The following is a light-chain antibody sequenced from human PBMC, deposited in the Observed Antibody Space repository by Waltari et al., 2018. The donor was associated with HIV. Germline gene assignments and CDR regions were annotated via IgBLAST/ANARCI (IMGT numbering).Light chain of an antibody. CDR2: EDN. J-gene: IGLJ3*02. V-gene: IGLV6-57*04. CDR1: SGSIASNY. Sequence: NFMLTQPHSVSESPGETVTISCTRSSGSIASNYVQWYQQRPGSAPTTVIYEDNQRPSGVPDRFSGSSDSSSNSASLTISGLKTEDEADYYCQSYDSSNSWVFGGGTKLTVL. CDR3: QSYDSSNSWV.